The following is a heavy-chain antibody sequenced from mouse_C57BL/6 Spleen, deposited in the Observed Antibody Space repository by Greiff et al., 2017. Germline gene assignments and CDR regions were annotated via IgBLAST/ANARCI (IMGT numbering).Heavy chain of an antibody. CDR2: ISSGSSTI. J-gene: IGHJ2*01. CDR1: GFTFSDYG. Sequence: DVMLVESGGGLVKPGGSLKLSCAASGFTFSDYGMHWVRQAPEKGLEWVAYISSGSSTIYYADTVKGRFTISRDNAKNTLFLQMTSLRSEDTAMYYCARGRPSSYYFDYWGQGTTLTVSS. CDR3: ARGRPSSYYFDY. V-gene: IGHV5-17*01.